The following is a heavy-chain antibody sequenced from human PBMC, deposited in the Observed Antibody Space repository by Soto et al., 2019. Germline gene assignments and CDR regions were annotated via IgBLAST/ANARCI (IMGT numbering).Heavy chain of an antibody. CDR3: ARSLMAGFPLHHYYGSGSYYKGYYGMDV. J-gene: IGHJ6*02. V-gene: IGHV4-34*01. CDR1: GGSFSGYY. CDR2: INHSGST. Sequence: SETLSLTCAVYGGSFSGYYWSWIRQPPGKGLEWIGEINHSGSTNYNPSLKSRVTISVDTSKNQFSLKLSSLTAADTAVYYCARSLMAGFPLHHYYGSGSYYKGYYGMDVWGQGTTVTVSS. D-gene: IGHD3-10*01.